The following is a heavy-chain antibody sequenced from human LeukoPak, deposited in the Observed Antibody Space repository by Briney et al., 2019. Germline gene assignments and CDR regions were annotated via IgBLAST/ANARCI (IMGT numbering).Heavy chain of an antibody. CDR2: IIPIFGTA. J-gene: IGHJ6*02. D-gene: IGHD3-22*01. V-gene: IGHV1-69*01. Sequence: SVKVSCKASGGTFSSYAISWVRQAPGQGLEWMGEIIPIFGTANYAQKFQGRVTITADESTSTAYMELSSLRSEDTAVYYCASGRYDSSSSRNYYYYYGMDVWGQGTTVTVSS. CDR1: GGTFSSYA. CDR3: ASGRYDSSSSRNYYYYYGMDV.